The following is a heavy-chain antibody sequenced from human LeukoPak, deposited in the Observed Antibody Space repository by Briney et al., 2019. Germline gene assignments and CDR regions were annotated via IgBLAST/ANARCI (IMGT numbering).Heavy chain of an antibody. J-gene: IGHJ4*02. D-gene: IGHD5-24*01. CDR2: IWYDGSDK. CDR3: ARELSPVETYYFDY. V-gene: IGHV3-33*01. CDR1: GFIFNKYT. Sequence: GGSLRLSCAASGFIFNKYTMHWVRQAPGKGLEWVAIIWYDGSDKYYADSVKGRFTISRDNSKNTLYLQMNSLRVEDTAVYYCARELSPVETYYFDYWGQGTLVTVSS.